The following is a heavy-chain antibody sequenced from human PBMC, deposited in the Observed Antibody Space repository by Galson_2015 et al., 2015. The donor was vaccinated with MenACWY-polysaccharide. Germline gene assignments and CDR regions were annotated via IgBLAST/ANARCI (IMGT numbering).Heavy chain of an antibody. CDR3: ARAQPMGFDI. CDR1: GFTFSSYS. CDR2: ISSSSSYI. V-gene: IGHV3-21*01. Sequence: SLRLSCAASGFTFSSYSMSWVRQAPGKGLEWVSSISSSSSYIYYADSVKGRFTISRDNAKNSLYLQMNSLRAEDTAVYYCARAQPMGFDIWGQGTMVTVSS. D-gene: IGHD3-10*01. J-gene: IGHJ3*02.